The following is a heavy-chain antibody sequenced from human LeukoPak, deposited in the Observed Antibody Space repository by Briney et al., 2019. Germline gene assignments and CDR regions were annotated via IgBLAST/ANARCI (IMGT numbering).Heavy chain of an antibody. D-gene: IGHD2-2*01. V-gene: IGHV5-51*01. CDR1: GYSFTSYW. CDR3: ARSYCSSTSCLNNDY. CDR2: IYPGDSDN. Sequence: GESLKISCKGSGYSFTSYWIGWVRQMPGKGLEWMGIIYPGDSDNRYSPSFQGQVTISADKSISTAYLQWSSLKASDTAMYYCARSYCSSTSCLNNDYWGQGTLVTVSS. J-gene: IGHJ4*02.